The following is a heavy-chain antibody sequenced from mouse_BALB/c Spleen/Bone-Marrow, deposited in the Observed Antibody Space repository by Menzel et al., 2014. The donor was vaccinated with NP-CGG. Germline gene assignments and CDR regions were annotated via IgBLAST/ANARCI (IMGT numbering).Heavy chain of an antibody. V-gene: IGHV7-3*02. Sequence: EVHLVESGGGLVQPGGSLRLSCATSGFTFTDYYVNWVRQPPGKALEWLGFIRNKANGYTTEYSASVKGRFTISRDNSQNILYLQMNTLRAEDSATYYCARDKGRVFFDYWGQGTTLTVSS. J-gene: IGHJ2*01. CDR2: IRNKANGYTT. CDR1: GFTFTDYY. CDR3: ARDKGRVFFDY.